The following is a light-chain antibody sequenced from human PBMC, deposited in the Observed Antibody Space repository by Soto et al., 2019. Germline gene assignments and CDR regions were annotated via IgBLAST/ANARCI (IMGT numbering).Light chain of an antibody. CDR2: DAS. CDR1: QSISSW. J-gene: IGKJ1*01. Sequence: DIQMTQSPSTLSASVGDRVTITCRASQSISSWLAWYQQKPGKAPKLLIYDASSLESGVPSRFSGSGSGTEFTLTISSLQPDYFATYYCQHYNSYMATFGQGTKVDIK. CDR3: QHYNSYMAT. V-gene: IGKV1-5*01.